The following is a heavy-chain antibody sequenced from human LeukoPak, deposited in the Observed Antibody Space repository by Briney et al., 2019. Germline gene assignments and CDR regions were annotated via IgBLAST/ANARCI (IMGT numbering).Heavy chain of an antibody. Sequence: GESLKISCRASGNSFSTNWIGWVRQMPGKGLEWMGVIYPDDSDTRYSPSFQGQVTMSADKSISTAYLQWSSLKASDSAMYYCGRGGYSGYEFDYWGQGTLVTVSS. J-gene: IGHJ4*02. CDR1: GNSFSTNW. CDR2: IYPDDSDT. V-gene: IGHV5-51*01. D-gene: IGHD5-12*01. CDR3: GRGGYSGYEFDY.